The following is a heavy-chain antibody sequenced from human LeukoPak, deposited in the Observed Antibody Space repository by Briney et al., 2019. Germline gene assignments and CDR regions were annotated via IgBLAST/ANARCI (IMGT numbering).Heavy chain of an antibody. CDR2: ISYDGSSK. CDR3: TKAPTTGTTSTLYYY. Sequence: GRSLRLSCAASGFTFSSYGMHWVRQAPGKGLEWVAVISYDGSSKYYADSVKGRFTISRDNSKNTLYLQMNSLRAEDTAVYYCTKAPTTGTTSTLYYYWGQGTLVTVSS. J-gene: IGHJ4*02. CDR1: GFTFSSYG. V-gene: IGHV3-30*18. D-gene: IGHD1-1*01.